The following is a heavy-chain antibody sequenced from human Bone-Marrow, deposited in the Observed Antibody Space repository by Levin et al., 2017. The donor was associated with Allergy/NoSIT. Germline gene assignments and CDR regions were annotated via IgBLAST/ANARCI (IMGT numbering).Heavy chain of an antibody. Sequence: GGSLRLSCKTSGINFGDYAISWFRQAPGKGLDWVGFIRSNGFGGTTEYAVSVEDRFIISRDDSRSTAYLQMNSLKTEDTAVYYCAITGTPLPWGHGTLVTVSS. V-gene: IGHV3-49*03. CDR3: AITGTPLP. D-gene: IGHD1/OR15-1a*01. CDR2: IRSNGFGGTT. CDR1: GINFGDYA. J-gene: IGHJ5*02.